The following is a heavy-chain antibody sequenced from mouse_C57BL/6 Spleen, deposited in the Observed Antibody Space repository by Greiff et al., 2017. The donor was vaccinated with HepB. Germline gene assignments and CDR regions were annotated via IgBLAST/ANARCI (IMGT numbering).Heavy chain of an antibody. D-gene: IGHD1-1*01. CDR1: GYTFTSYW. CDR3: ARSGLRGFDY. CDR2: INPSNGGT. Sequence: QVHVKQSGTELVKPGASVKLSCKASGYTFTSYWMHWVKQRPGQGLEWIGNINPSNGGTNYNEKFKSKATLTVDKSSSTAYMQLSSLTSEDSAVYYCARSGLRGFDYWGQGTTLTVSS. V-gene: IGHV1-53*01. J-gene: IGHJ2*01.